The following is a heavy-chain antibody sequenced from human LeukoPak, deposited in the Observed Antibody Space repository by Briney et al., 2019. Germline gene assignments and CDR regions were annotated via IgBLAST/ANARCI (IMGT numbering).Heavy chain of an antibody. V-gene: IGHV3-9*01. CDR2: ISWNSGSI. Sequence: GGSLRLSCAASGFTFDDYAMHWVRQAPGKGLEWVSGISWNSGSIGYADSVKGRFTISRDNAKNSLYLQMNSLRADDTAVYYCARVMYSSSSGGEIDYWGQGTLVTVSS. D-gene: IGHD6-6*01. CDR1: GFTFDDYA. CDR3: ARVMYSSSSGGEIDY. J-gene: IGHJ4*02.